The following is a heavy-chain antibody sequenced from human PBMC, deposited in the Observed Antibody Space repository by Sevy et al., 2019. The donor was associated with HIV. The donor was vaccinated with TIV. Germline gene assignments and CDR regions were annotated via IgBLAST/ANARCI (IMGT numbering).Heavy chain of an antibody. V-gene: IGHV3-74*01. J-gene: IGHJ4*02. CDR3: ATPRFDF. Sequence: GGSLRLSCEASGFDFSSHWMQWVRQAPGKGLVWVSPMNTDGSSTNYADSVKGRFTISRDNAKNTLYLEMNNLRDEDTALYYCATPRFDFWGPGTLVTVSS. CDR2: MNTDGSST. CDR1: GFDFSSHW.